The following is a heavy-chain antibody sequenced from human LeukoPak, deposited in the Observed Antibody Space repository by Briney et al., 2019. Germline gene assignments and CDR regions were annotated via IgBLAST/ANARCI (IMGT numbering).Heavy chain of an antibody. CDR1: GFTFSSYA. D-gene: IGHD2-2*01. CDR2: ISGSGGST. V-gene: IGHV3-23*01. Sequence: GGSLRHSCAASGFTFSSYAMSWVRQAPGKGLEWVSAISGSGGSTYYADSVKGRFTISRDNSKNTLYLQMNSLRAEDTAVYYCAKDEVSLGIVVVPAASRSGYWGQGTLVTVSS. CDR3: AKDEVSLGIVVVPAASRSGY. J-gene: IGHJ4*02.